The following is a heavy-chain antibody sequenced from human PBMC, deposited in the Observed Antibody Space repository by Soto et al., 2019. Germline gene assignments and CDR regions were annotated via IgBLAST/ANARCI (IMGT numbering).Heavy chain of an antibody. V-gene: IGHV3-13*01. D-gene: IGHD3-10*01. CDR2: IGTAGDT. CDR1: GFTFSSYD. CDR3: ARGRLEWFGEGDPENYYYGMDV. Sequence: EVQLVESGGGLVQPGGSLRLSCAASGFTFSSYDMHWVRQATGKGLEWVSAIGTAGDTYYPGSVKGRFTISRENAKNSLYLQMNSLRAEDTAVYYCARGRLEWFGEGDPENYYYGMDVWGQGTTVTVSS. J-gene: IGHJ6*02.